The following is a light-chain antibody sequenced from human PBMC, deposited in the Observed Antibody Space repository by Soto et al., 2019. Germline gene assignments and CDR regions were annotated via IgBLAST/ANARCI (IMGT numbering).Light chain of an antibody. Sequence: EIVLTQSPGTLSLSPGERATLSCRASQSVSSSYLAWYQQKPGQAPRLLIYGASSRATGIPDRFSGVGSGTDFTLTISRLEPEDFAVYYCQQYGSSPGVTFGPGTKVYIK. CDR1: QSVSSSY. CDR3: QQYGSSPGVT. CDR2: GAS. V-gene: IGKV3-20*01. J-gene: IGKJ3*01.